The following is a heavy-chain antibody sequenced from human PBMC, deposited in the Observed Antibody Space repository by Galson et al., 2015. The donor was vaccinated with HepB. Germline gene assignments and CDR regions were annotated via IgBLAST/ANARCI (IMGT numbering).Heavy chain of an antibody. CDR2: ISAFNGNT. Sequence: SVKVSCKASGYTFTSYGISWVRQAPGQGLEWMGWISAFNGNTNYAQNLQGRVTMTTDTSTSTAYMEVRGLTSDDTAVYYCAKVPGGVVVPAGIFWLDPWGQGTLVIVSS. D-gene: IGHD2-2*01. V-gene: IGHV1-18*04. J-gene: IGHJ5*02. CDR1: GYTFTSYG. CDR3: AKVPGGVVVPAGIFWLDP.